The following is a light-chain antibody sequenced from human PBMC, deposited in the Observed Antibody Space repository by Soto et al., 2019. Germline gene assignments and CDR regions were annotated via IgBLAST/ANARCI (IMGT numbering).Light chain of an antibody. CDR1: SSDIGTYNY. J-gene: IGLJ2*01. CDR3: TAYAGRLVV. Sequence: QSALTQPPSASGSPGQSVTISCTGTSSDIGTYNYVSWYQHHPGKAPKLIIYEVSKRPSGVPDRFSGSKSDNTASLTVSGLQAADESTYYCTAYAGRLVVFGGGTKLTVL. V-gene: IGLV2-8*01. CDR2: EVS.